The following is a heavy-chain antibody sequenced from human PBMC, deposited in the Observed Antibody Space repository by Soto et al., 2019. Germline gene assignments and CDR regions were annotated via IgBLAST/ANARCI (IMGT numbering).Heavy chain of an antibody. V-gene: IGHV5-51*01. J-gene: IGHJ5*02. D-gene: IGHD4-17*01. CDR2: IYPSDSDT. Sequence: PWESLKISCKGSGYSFTNYWIAWVRQMPGKGLEYMGIIYPSDSDTRYSPSFQGQVTISADKSINTAYLQWSSLKASDTAMYYCARHGFYGDYSSNYFDPWGHGTLVTVSS. CDR1: GYSFTNYW. CDR3: ARHGFYGDYSSNYFDP.